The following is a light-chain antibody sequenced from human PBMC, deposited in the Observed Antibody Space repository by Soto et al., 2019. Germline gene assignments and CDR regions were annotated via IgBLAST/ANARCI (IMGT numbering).Light chain of an antibody. Sequence: ETVLTQSPATLSLSPGERASLSCRASQSVFSSLAWYQQKPGQAPRLLISGASNRATGIPARFSGSGSGTDFTLTISSLEPEDFAVYYCQQRSNWPLGFGQGTKVDIK. J-gene: IGKJ1*01. V-gene: IGKV3-11*01. CDR1: QSVFSS. CDR2: GAS. CDR3: QQRSNWPLG.